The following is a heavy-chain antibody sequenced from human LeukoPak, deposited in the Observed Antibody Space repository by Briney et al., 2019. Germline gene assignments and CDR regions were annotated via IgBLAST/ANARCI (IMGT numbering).Heavy chain of an antibody. CDR3: TRDHCSYINCYEDYYHGMDV. CDR2: INPNSGGT. Sequence: ASVKVSCKASGYTFTGYYMHWVRQAPGQGLEWMGWINPNSGGTNYAQKFQGRVTMTRDTSISAAYMELSRLRSDDTAVYYCTRDHCSYINCYEDYYHGMDVWGQGTTVTVSS. J-gene: IGHJ6*02. V-gene: IGHV1-2*02. CDR1: GYTFTGYY. D-gene: IGHD2-2*01.